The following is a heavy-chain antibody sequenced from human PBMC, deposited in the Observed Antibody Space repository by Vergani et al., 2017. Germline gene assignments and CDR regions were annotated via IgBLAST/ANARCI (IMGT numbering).Heavy chain of an antibody. CDR2: VNQDGSEK. J-gene: IGHJ6*02. D-gene: IGHD3-10*01. CDR3: VRIPLIRRGSGNYGINNYHGMDV. V-gene: IGHV3-7*01. Sequence: EGQLVESGGDWVQRGGSLRLSCAASGSISSSYWMSWVRQAPGKGLEWVANVNQDGSEKYYVDSVRGRFTISRDHAKNSIYLQMNSLRAEDTAVYFCVRIPLIRRGSGNYGINNYHGMDVWGQGTTVIVSS. CDR1: GSISSSYW.